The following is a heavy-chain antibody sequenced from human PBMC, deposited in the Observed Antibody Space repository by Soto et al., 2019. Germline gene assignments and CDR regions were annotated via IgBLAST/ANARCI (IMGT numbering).Heavy chain of an antibody. D-gene: IGHD5-18*01. CDR2: ISGSGGST. CDR3: AKARRTAMVRLYYYYGMDV. CDR1: GFTFSSYA. V-gene: IGHV3-23*01. Sequence: PGGSLRLSCAASGFTFSSYAMSWVRQAPGKGLEWVSAISGSGGSTYYADSVKGRFTISRDNSKNTLYLQMNSLRAEDTAVYYCAKARRTAMVRLYYYYGMDVWGQGTTVTVSS. J-gene: IGHJ6*02.